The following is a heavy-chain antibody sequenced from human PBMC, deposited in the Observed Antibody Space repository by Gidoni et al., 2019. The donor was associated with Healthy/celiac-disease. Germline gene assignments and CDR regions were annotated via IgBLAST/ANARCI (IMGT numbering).Heavy chain of an antibody. Sequence: EVQLVESGGGLVKPGGSLRLSCAASGFTFSRYSMNWVRQAPGKGLGWVSSISSSSSYIYYADSVKGRFTISRDNAKNSLYLQMNSLRAEDTAVYYCARVGVLRFLEWLSHDAFDIWGQGTMVTVSS. J-gene: IGHJ3*02. CDR3: ARVGVLRFLEWLSHDAFDI. CDR1: GFTFSRYS. D-gene: IGHD3-3*01. V-gene: IGHV3-21*01. CDR2: ISSSSSYI.